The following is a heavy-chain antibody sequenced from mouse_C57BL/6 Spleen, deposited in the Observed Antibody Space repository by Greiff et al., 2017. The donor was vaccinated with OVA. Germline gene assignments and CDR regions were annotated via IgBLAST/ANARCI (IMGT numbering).Heavy chain of an antibody. CDR2: IYPGDGDT. CDR1: GYAFSSSW. CDR3: ARGDYGSAMDY. Sequence: QVQLQQSGPELVKPGASVKISCKASGYAFSSSWMNWVKQRPGKGLEWIGRIYPGDGDTNYNGKFKGKATLTADKSSSTAYMRLSSLTSEDSAVYFCARGDYGSAMDYWGQGTSVTVSS. V-gene: IGHV1-82*01. D-gene: IGHD1-1*01. J-gene: IGHJ4*01.